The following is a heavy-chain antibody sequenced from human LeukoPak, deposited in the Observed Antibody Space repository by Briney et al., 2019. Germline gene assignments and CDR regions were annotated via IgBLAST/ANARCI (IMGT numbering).Heavy chain of an antibody. Sequence: GGSLRLSCAASGFTYTNYAMNWVRQAPGKGLEWVSYISSSGSTIYYADSVKGRFTISRDNAKNSLYLQMNSLRAEDTAVYYCAELGITMIGGVWGKGTTVTISS. V-gene: IGHV3-48*03. J-gene: IGHJ6*04. CDR3: AELGITMIGGV. CDR2: ISSSGSTI. D-gene: IGHD3-10*02. CDR1: GFTYTNYA.